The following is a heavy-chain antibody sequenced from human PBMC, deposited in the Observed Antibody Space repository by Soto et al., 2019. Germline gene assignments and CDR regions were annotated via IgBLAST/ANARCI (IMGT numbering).Heavy chain of an antibody. D-gene: IGHD3-3*01. CDR1: GYSFTNND. CDR3: GVGIDFWSAILMDV. CDR2: MNPGSGDT. V-gene: IGHV1-8*01. Sequence: ASVKVSCKASGYSFTNNDVSWVRQATGQGLEWMGWMNPGSGDTGYAQKFQGRVTMTRDTSISTAYMELSRLRSDDTAVYYCGVGIDFWSAILMDVWGQGTTVTVSS. J-gene: IGHJ6*02.